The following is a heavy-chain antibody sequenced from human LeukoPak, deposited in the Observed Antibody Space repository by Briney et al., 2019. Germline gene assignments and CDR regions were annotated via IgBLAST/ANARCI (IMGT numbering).Heavy chain of an antibody. CDR3: AKDRGGSYGGDDAFDI. V-gene: IGHV3-23*01. D-gene: IGHD3-10*01. Sequence: GGSLRLSCAASGFTFSSYAMSWVRQAPGKGLEWVSAISGSGGSTYYADSVKGWFTISRDNSKNTLYLQMNSLRAEDTAVYYCAKDRGGSYGGDDAFDIWGQGTMVTVSS. CDR2: ISGSGGST. J-gene: IGHJ3*02. CDR1: GFTFSSYA.